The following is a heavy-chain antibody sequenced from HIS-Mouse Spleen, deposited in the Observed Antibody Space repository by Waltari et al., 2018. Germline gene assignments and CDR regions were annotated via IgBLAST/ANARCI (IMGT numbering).Heavy chain of an antibody. Sequence: QVQLVESGGGVVQPGRSLRPSCAASGFPFSSYGMHWVRPAPGKGLEWVAVISYDGSNKYYADSVKGRFTISRDNSKNTLYLQMNSLRAEDTAVYYCAKDEGYSSSWYDYWGQGTLVTVSS. D-gene: IGHD6-13*01. CDR2: ISYDGSNK. V-gene: IGHV3-30*18. CDR1: GFPFSSYG. J-gene: IGHJ4*02. CDR3: AKDEGYSSSWYDY.